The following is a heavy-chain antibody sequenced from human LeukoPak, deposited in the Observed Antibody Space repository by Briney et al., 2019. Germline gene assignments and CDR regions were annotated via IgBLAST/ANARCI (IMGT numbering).Heavy chain of an antibody. CDR2: INTNTGNP. Sequence: ASAKVSCKASGYTFTNHTMNAVRQAPGQGLEWMGWINTNTGNPTYAQGFTGRFIFSLDTSVSTAFLQITSLKAEDTAVCYCARDAGIEAYMDVWGKGTTVTPS. V-gene: IGHV7-4-1*02. D-gene: IGHD2-15*01. J-gene: IGHJ6*03. CDR1: GYTFTNHT. CDR3: ARDAGIEAYMDV.